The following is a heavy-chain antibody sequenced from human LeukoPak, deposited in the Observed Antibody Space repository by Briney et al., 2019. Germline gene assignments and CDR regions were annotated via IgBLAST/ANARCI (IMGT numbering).Heavy chain of an antibody. V-gene: IGHV3-30-3*01. D-gene: IGHD3-3*01. J-gene: IGHJ6*02. CDR1: GFTFSSYA. Sequence: HPGRSLRLSCAASGFTFSSYAMHWVRQAPGKGLEWVAVISYDGSNKYYADSVKGRFTISRDNSKNTLYLQMNSLRAEDTAVYYCARGSTYYDFWSGLSNYGMDVWGQGTTVTVSS. CDR2: ISYDGSNK. CDR3: ARGSTYYDFWSGLSNYGMDV.